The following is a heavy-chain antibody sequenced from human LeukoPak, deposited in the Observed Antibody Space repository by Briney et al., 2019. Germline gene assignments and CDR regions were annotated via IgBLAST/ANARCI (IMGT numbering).Heavy chain of an antibody. CDR3: ARYYGSGSEPPYYFDY. D-gene: IGHD3-10*01. V-gene: IGHV4-59*01. Sequence: SETLSLTCTVSGGSISSYYWSWIRQPPGKGLEWIGYIYYSESTNYNPSLKSRVTISVDTSKNQFSLKLSSVTAADTAVYYCARYYGSGSEPPYYFDYWGQGTLVTVSS. J-gene: IGHJ4*02. CDR2: IYYSEST. CDR1: GGSISSYY.